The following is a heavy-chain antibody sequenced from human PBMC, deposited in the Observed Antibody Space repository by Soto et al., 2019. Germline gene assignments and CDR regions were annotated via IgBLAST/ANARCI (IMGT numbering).Heavy chain of an antibody. CDR2: IYPGDSDT. CDR3: ASQGYCSGCSCLFSS. J-gene: IGHJ5*02. Sequence: GESLKISCKGSGYSFTSYWIGWVRQMPGKGLEWMGIIYPGDSDTRYSPSFQGQVTISADKSISTAYLQWSSLKASDTAMYYCASQGYCSGCSCLFSSWARGTFVPGSS. D-gene: IGHD2-15*01. V-gene: IGHV5-51*01. CDR1: GYSFTSYW.